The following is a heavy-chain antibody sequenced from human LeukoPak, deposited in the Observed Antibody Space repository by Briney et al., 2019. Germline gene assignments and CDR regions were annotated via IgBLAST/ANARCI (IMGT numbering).Heavy chain of an antibody. Sequence: GGPLRLSCAASGFTFSSYWMSWVRQAPGKGLEWVANIKQDGSEKYYVDSVKGRFTISRDNSKNTLYLQMNGLRAEDTAVYYCARADSSIAARLSRSSIFNYYYYMDVWGKGTTVTVSS. D-gene: IGHD6-6*01. V-gene: IGHV3-7*01. CDR3: ARADSSIAARLSRSSIFNYYYYMDV. J-gene: IGHJ6*03. CDR1: GFTFSSYW. CDR2: IKQDGSEK.